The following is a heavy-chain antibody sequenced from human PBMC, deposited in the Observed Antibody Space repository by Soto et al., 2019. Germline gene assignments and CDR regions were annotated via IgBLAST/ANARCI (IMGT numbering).Heavy chain of an antibody. CDR3: ARRGSRNYYYGMDV. Sequence: GSLRLSCAASGFTFSSYSMNWVRQAPGKGLEWVSSISSSSSYIYYADSVKGRFTISRDNAKNSLYLQMKSLRAEDTAVYYCARRGSRNYYYGMDVWGQGTTVTVSS. J-gene: IGHJ6*02. CDR1: GFTFSSYS. V-gene: IGHV3-21*01. D-gene: IGHD3-10*01. CDR2: ISSSSSYI.